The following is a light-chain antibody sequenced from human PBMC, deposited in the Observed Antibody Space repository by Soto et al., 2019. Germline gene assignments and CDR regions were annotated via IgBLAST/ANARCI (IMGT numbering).Light chain of an antibody. Sequence: QSALTQPASVSGSPGQSITLSCTGTSSDVGGYNYVSWYQQHPGKAPKLMIYDVSNRPSGVSNRFSGSKSGNTASLTISGLQAEDEADYYCSSYTSSSTLVVFGGGTQLTV. J-gene: IGLJ2*01. V-gene: IGLV2-14*01. CDR3: SSYTSSSTLVV. CDR1: SSDVGGYNY. CDR2: DVS.